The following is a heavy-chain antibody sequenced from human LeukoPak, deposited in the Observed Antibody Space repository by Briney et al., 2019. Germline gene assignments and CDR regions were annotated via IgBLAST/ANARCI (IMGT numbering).Heavy chain of an antibody. CDR2: ISSSGSPI. J-gene: IGHJ4*02. D-gene: IGHD5-18*01. Sequence: LPGGSLRLSCAASGFTFSTYEMNWVRQAPGKGLEWVSYISSSGSPIYYADPAKGRFTISRDNAKNSLYLQMNSLRAEDTAVYYCAARGGGYSYGYSINWGQGTLVTVSS. CDR3: AARGGGYSYGYSIN. CDR1: GFTFSTYE. V-gene: IGHV3-48*03.